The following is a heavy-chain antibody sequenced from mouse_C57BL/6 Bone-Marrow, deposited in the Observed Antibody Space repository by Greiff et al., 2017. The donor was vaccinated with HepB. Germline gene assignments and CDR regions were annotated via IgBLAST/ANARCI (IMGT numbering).Heavy chain of an antibody. Sequence: DVKLVESGGGLVKPGGSLKLSCAASGFTFSDYGMHWVRQAPEKGLEWVAYISSGSSTIYYADTVKGRFTISKDNAKNTLFLQMTSLRSEDTAMSYCARQYDSYFDYWGQGTTLTVSS. CDR1: GFTFSDYG. V-gene: IGHV5-17*01. D-gene: IGHD2-3*01. J-gene: IGHJ2*01. CDR3: ARQYDSYFDY. CDR2: ISSGSSTI.